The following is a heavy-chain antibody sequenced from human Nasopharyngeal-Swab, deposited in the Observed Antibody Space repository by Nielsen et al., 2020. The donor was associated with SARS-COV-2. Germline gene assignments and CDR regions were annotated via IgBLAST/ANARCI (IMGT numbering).Heavy chain of an antibody. J-gene: IGHJ6*02. CDR3: ARDISPYCSSTSCYGPFYYYYGMDV. D-gene: IGHD2-2*01. V-gene: IGHV3-21*01. Sequence: VRQAPGKGLERDASISSSSSYIYYADSVKGRFTISRDNAKNSLYLQMNSLRAEDTAVYYCARDISPYCSSTSCYGPFYYYYGMDVWGQGTTVTVSS. CDR2: ISSSSSYI.